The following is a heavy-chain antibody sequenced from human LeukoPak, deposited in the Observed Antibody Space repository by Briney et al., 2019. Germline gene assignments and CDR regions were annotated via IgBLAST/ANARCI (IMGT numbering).Heavy chain of an antibody. CDR1: GFTFSSYW. CDR2: INSDGSST. J-gene: IGHJ4*02. Sequence: GGSLRLSCAASGFTFSSYWMHWVRQAPGKGLVWVSRINSDGSSTSYADSVKGRFTISRDNAKNTLYLQMTSLRAEDTAVYYCARRSYGGNPDNWGQGTLVTVSS. D-gene: IGHD4-23*01. V-gene: IGHV3-74*01. CDR3: ARRSYGGNPDN.